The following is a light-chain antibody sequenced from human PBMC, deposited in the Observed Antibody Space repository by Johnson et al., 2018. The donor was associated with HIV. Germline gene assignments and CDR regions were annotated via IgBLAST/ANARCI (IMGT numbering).Light chain of an antibody. J-gene: IGLJ1*01. CDR2: ENN. V-gene: IGLV1-51*02. Sequence: QSVLSQPPSVSAAPGQKVTISCSGSNSNIGNNYISWYQHLPGTAPKLLIYENNKRPSGIPDRFSGSKSGTSATLGITGLQPGDEADYYCGTWDSSLSAGGVFGTGTKVTVL. CDR3: GTWDSSLSAGGV. CDR1: NSNIGNNY.